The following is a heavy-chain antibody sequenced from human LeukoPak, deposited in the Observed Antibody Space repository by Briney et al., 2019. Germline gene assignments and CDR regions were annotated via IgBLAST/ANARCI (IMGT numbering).Heavy chain of an antibody. CDR3: ASTPSYNYETTGYYSEYFQH. CDR2: TYYRSKWYH. V-gene: IGHV6-1*01. CDR1: GDSVSSNSAA. J-gene: IGHJ1*01. Sequence: SQTLSLTCAVSGDSVSSNSAAWNWIRQSPSRGLEWLGRTYYRSKWYHDYAVSVKSRITINPDTAKNQFSLQLNSVTPEDTAVYYCASTPSYNYETTGYYSEYFQHWGQGTLVTVSS. D-gene: IGHD3-22*01.